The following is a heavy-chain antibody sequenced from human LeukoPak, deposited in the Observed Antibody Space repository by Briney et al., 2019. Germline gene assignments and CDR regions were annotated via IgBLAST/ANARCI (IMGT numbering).Heavy chain of an antibody. CDR3: ASNYIGAFDI. J-gene: IGHJ3*02. D-gene: IGHD2-15*01. V-gene: IGHV3-21*01. Sequence: GGSLRLSCAASGFTFSSYSMNWVRQAPGKGLEWVSSIGSSGSHIYYADSVTGRFTISRDNAKNSLYLQVNSLRAEDTAVYYCASNYIGAFDIWGQGTMVTASS. CDR1: GFTFSSYS. CDR2: IGSSGSHI.